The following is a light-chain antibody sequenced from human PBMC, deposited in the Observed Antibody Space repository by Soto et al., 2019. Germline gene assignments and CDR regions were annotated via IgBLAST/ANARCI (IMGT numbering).Light chain of an antibody. CDR3: QHYNSYSEA. CDR2: KAS. CDR1: QTISSW. Sequence: IQMTQSPSTLYGSVGDRVTITCRATQTISSWLAWYQQKPGKAPKLLIYKASTLKSGVPSRFSGSGSGTEFTLTIGSLQPGGFATYYCQHYNSYSEAFGQGTKVDIK. J-gene: IGKJ1*01. V-gene: IGKV1-5*03.